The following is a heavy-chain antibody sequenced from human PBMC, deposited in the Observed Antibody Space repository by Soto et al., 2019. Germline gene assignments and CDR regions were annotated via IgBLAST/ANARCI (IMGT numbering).Heavy chain of an antibody. Sequence: GGSLRLSCAASGFTFSDYYMSWIRQAPGKGLEWVSYISSSGSTIYYADSVKGRFTISRDNAKNSLYLQMNSLRAEDTAVYYFARIYRRYFDWLFHDAFDIWGQGTMGTVSS. CDR3: ARIYRRYFDWLFHDAFDI. J-gene: IGHJ3*02. V-gene: IGHV3-11*01. CDR1: GFTFSDYY. CDR2: ISSSGSTI. D-gene: IGHD3-9*01.